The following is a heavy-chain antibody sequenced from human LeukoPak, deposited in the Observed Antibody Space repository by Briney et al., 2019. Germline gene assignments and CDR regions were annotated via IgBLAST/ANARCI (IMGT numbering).Heavy chain of an antibody. V-gene: IGHV3-23*01. CDR1: GFIFRNYA. Sequence: GASLRLSCAASGFIFRNYAMSWVRQAPGKGLEWVSAITGSGDTTYYADSVKGRFTISRDNSKNTLYVEMNTLRAEDTAVYYCAMRGDFDILTGYYVSDFWGQGTLVTVSS. D-gene: IGHD3-9*01. CDR2: ITGSGDTT. J-gene: IGHJ4*02. CDR3: AMRGDFDILTGYYVSDF.